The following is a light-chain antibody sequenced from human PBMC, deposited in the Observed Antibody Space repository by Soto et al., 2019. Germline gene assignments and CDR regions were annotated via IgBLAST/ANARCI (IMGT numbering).Light chain of an antibody. J-gene: IGKJ1*01. CDR2: DAS. V-gene: IGKV1-5*01. Sequence: DSQRTQYTSTLSSSVGDRVTITCRASQSISTWLAWYQQKPGKAPKLLIYDASSLESGVPSRFSGSGSGTAFTLTISSLQPDDFATYYCQQYKSYSTFCRGT. CDR3: QQYKSYST. CDR1: QSISTW.